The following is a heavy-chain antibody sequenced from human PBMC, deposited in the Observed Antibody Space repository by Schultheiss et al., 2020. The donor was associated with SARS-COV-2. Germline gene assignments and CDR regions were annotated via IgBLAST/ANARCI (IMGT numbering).Heavy chain of an antibody. D-gene: IGHD5-18*01. V-gene: IGHV4-31*03. CDR2: IYYSGST. CDR3: ARDSIPHVDTAAFDI. Sequence: SETLSLTCTVSGGSISSGGYYWTWIRQHPGKGLEWIGYIYYSGSTYYNPSLKSRVTMSVDTSKNQYSLKLSSVTAADTAVYYCARDSIPHVDTAAFDIWGQGTMVTVSS. J-gene: IGHJ3*02. CDR1: GGSISSGGYY.